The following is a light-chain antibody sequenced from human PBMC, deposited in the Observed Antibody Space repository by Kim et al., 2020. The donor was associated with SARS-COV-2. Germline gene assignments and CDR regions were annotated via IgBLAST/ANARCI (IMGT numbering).Light chain of an antibody. J-gene: IGKJ1*01. CDR2: DAS. CDR1: QSVSSSY. CDR3: QQYGSSPQT. V-gene: IGKV3-20*01. Sequence: SPGERATLSCSASQSVSSSYSAWYQQKPGQAPRLLIYDASSRATGIPDRFSGSGSGTDFTLTIDRLEPEDFAVYYCQQYGSSPQTFGQGTKVDIK.